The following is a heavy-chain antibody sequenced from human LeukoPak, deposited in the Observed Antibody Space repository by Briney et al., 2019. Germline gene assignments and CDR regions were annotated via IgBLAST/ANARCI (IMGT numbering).Heavy chain of an antibody. CDR1: GGSFSGYY. J-gene: IGHJ5*02. Sequence: SETLSLTCAVYGGSFSGYYWSWIRQPPGKGLEWIGEINHSGSTNYNPSLKGRGTISVATSKNQFSLKLSSVTAADTAVYYCARGRSYYDFWSGYGSRNWFDPWGQGTLVTVSS. D-gene: IGHD3-3*01. V-gene: IGHV4-34*01. CDR2: INHSGST. CDR3: ARGRSYYDFWSGYGSRNWFDP.